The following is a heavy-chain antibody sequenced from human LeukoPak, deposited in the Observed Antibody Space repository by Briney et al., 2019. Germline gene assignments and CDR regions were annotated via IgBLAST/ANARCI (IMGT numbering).Heavy chain of an antibody. V-gene: IGHV3-30*18. D-gene: IGHD6-19*01. CDR3: AKDSYSSGWGAAFDI. Sequence: PGTSLRLSCAASGFTFSDSGMHWVRQAPGKGLEWAALISYDGSNKYYADSVKGRFTISRSNSKNILYLQMNSLRPEDTAVYYSAKDSYSSGWGAAFDIWGQGTMVTVSS. J-gene: IGHJ3*02. CDR1: GFTFSDSG. CDR2: ISYDGSNK.